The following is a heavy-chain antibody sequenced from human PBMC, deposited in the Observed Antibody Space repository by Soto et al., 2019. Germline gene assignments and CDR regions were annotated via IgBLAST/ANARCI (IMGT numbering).Heavy chain of an antibody. V-gene: IGHV1-69*12. CDR1: GGTFSSYA. CDR2: IIPIFGTA. D-gene: IGHD2-2*01. Sequence: QVQLVQSGAEVKKPGSSVKVSCKASGGTFSSYAISWVRQAPGQGLEWWGGIIPIFGTANYAQKFQGRVTITADESTSTAYMELSSLRSEDTAVYYCARVNIVVVPAAIDYYYYGMDVWGQGTTVTVSS. CDR3: ARVNIVVVPAAIDYYYYGMDV. J-gene: IGHJ6*02.